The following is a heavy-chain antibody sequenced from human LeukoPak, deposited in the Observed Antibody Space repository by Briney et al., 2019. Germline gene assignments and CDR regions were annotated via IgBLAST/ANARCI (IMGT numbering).Heavy chain of an antibody. Sequence: GGSLRLSCAASGFTFSDCAMTWVRQAPGKGLEWVSAISGSGGTTYYADSVKGRFTISRDNSKNTLYLQMNSLRAEDTAIYYCAKGRGNYRCDSDYWGQGTRVAVSS. CDR3: AKGRGNYRCDSDY. V-gene: IGHV3-23*01. J-gene: IGHJ4*02. CDR1: GFTFSDCA. D-gene: IGHD1-7*01. CDR2: ISGSGGTT.